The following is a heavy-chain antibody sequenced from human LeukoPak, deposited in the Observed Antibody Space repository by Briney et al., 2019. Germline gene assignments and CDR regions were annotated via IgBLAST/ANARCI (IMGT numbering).Heavy chain of an antibody. V-gene: IGHV6-1*01. J-gene: IGHJ5*02. Sequence: SQTLSLTCAISGDSVSSNSVTWNWIRQSPSRGLEWLGRTYYRSTWYNDYAVSVRGRITINPDISKNQFSLHLNSVTPEDTAVYYCARRLTQYDCFDPWGQGILVTVSS. CDR3: ARRLTQYDCFDP. D-gene: IGHD2-2*01. CDR2: TYYRSTWYN. CDR1: GDSVSSNSVT.